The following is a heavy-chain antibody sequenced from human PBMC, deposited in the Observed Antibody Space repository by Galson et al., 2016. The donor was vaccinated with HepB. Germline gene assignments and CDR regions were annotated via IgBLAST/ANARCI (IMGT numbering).Heavy chain of an antibody. CDR3: AREDGSYDAFDI. CDR2: IYYSGST. Sequence: TLSLTCAVSGVSISIDNYYWSWIRQHPGKGLEWIGYIYYSGSTYYNPSLKSRVTISVDTSNNQFSLKLSSVTAADSGVYYCAREDGSYDAFDIWGQGTMVTVSS. J-gene: IGHJ3*02. CDR1: GVSISIDNYY. V-gene: IGHV4-31*11.